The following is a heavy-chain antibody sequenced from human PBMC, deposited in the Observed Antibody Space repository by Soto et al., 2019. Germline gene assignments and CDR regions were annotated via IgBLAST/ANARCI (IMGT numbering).Heavy chain of an antibody. CDR3: ARGRLRGRDRLSAFDI. CDR2: INHSGST. CDR1: GGSFSGYY. V-gene: IGHV4-34*01. Sequence: PSETLSLTCAVYGGSFSGYYWSWIRQPPGKGLEWIGEINHSGSTNYNPSLKSRVTISVDTSKNQFSLKLSSVTAADTAVYYCARGRLRGRDRLSAFDIWGQGTMVTVSS. D-gene: IGHD6-25*01. J-gene: IGHJ3*02.